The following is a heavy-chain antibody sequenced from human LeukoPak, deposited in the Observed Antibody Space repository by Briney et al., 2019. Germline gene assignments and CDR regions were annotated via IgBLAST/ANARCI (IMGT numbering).Heavy chain of an antibody. D-gene: IGHD2-2*01. J-gene: IGHJ4*02. V-gene: IGHV4-59*12. CDR2: VYNSGDT. CDR3: ARGGGGYCSSTSCHPFDY. CDR1: GGSTSSDY. Sequence: SETLSLTCTVSGGSTSSDYWSWLRQSPGKGLEWVGYVYNSGDTGKNPSLKSRVTILLDTSKNQCSVKLTSVTAADTAVYYCARGGGGYCSSTSCHPFDYWGQGTLVTVSS.